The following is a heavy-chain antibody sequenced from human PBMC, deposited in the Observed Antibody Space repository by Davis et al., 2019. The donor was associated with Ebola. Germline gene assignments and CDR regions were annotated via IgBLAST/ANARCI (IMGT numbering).Heavy chain of an antibody. Sequence: SLKISCAASGFTFDDYAMHWVRQAPGKGLEWVSGISWNSGSIGYADSVKGRFSISRDNSKNTLYLQMNSLRAEDTAVYYCARISSGWGFDYWGQGTLVTVSS. J-gene: IGHJ4*02. CDR3: ARISSGWGFDY. CDR1: GFTFDDYA. CDR2: ISWNSGSI. V-gene: IGHV3-9*01. D-gene: IGHD6-19*01.